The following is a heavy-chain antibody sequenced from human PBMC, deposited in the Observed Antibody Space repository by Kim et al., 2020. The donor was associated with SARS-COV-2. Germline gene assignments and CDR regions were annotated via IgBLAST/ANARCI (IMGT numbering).Heavy chain of an antibody. J-gene: IGHJ4*02. D-gene: IGHD6-19*01. CDR3: ARDDGPIIPPAVAGFY. V-gene: IGHV3-33*01. Sequence: GGSLRLSCAASGFTFSSYGMHWVRQAPGKGLEWVAVIWYDGSNKYYADSVKGRFTISRDNSKNTLYLQMNSLRAEDTAVYYCARDDGPIIPPAVAGFYWGQGTLVTVSS. CDR1: GFTFSSYG. CDR2: IWYDGSNK.